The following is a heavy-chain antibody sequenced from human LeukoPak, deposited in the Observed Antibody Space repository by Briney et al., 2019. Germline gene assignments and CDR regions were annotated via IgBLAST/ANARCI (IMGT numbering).Heavy chain of an antibody. CDR1: GFTFSSYA. Sequence: GGSLRLSCAASGFTFSSYAMRWVRQAPGKGLEWVSAISCGGGSTYYADSVKGRFTISRDNSKNTLYLQMNSLRAEDTAVYYCAKGGSTSSREGKHVRFLEWLSSWYFDYWGQGTLVTVSS. CDR3: AKGGSTSSREGKHVRFLEWLSSWYFDY. V-gene: IGHV3-23*01. D-gene: IGHD3-3*01. CDR2: ISCGGGST. J-gene: IGHJ4*02.